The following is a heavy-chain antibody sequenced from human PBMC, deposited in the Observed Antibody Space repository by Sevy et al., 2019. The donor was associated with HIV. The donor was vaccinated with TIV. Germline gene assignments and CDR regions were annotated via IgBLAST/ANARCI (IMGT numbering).Heavy chain of an antibody. J-gene: IGHJ6*03. V-gene: IGHV3-23*01. CDR1: GFTFSSYA. CDR2: ISGSGGST. Sequence: GGCLRLSCAASGFTFSSYAMSWVRQAPGKGLEWFSAISGSGGSTYYADSVKGRFTISRDNSKNMLYLQMNSLRAEDTAVYNCAIDAFYGYDVNYYYYYTDVWGKGTTVTVSS. CDR3: AIDAFYGYDVNYYYYYTDV. D-gene: IGHD5-12*01.